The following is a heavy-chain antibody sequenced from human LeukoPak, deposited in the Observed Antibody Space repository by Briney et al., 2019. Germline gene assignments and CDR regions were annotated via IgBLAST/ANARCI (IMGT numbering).Heavy chain of an antibody. CDR3: ARNSTVTTPPFDY. CDR1: GYTFTSYG. Sequence: ASVKVSCKDSGYTFTSYGVNWVRQAPGQGLEWMGWISAYNGSTNYAQKLQGRVTMTTDTSTSTAYMELRSLRSDDTAVYYCARNSTVTTPPFDYWGQGTLVTVSS. CDR2: ISAYNGST. D-gene: IGHD4-17*01. V-gene: IGHV1-18*01. J-gene: IGHJ4*02.